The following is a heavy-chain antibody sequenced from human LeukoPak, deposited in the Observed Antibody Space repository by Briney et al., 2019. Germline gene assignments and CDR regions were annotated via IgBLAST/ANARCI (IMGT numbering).Heavy chain of an antibody. CDR1: GGSISSSSYC. J-gene: IGHJ6*03. V-gene: IGHV4-39*01. Sequence: PSETLSLTCTVSGGSISSSSYCWGWTRQPPGKGLEWIGSIYYSGSTYYNPSLKSRVTISVDTSKNQFSLKLSSVTAADAAVYYCARHPYYYYYMDVWGKGTTVTVSS. CDR3: ARHPYYYYYMDV. CDR2: IYYSGST.